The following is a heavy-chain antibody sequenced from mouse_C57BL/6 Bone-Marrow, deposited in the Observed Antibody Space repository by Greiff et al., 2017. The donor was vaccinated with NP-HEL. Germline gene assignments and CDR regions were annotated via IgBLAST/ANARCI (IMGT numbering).Heavy chain of an antibody. V-gene: IGHV14-4*01. J-gene: IGHJ1*03. CDR3: TPITTVVATHWYFDV. Sequence: VQLQQSGAELVRPGASVKLSCTASGFNIKDDYMHWVKQRPEQGLEWIGWIDPENGDTEYASKFQGKATITADTSSNTAYLQLSSLTSEDTAVYYCTPITTVVATHWYFDVWGTGTTVTVSS. D-gene: IGHD1-1*01. CDR1: GFNIKDDY. CDR2: IDPENGDT.